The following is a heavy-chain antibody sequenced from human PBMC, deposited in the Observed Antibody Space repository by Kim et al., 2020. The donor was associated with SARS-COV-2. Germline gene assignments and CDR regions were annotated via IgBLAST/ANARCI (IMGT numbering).Heavy chain of an antibody. CDR1: GYTFTSSH. D-gene: IGHD3-10*01. CDR3: ARGTWGGGGWGYGSGQYNRFDP. J-gene: IGHJ5*02. CDR2: INPSGGST. V-gene: IGHV1-46*03. Sequence: ASVNVSCKASGYTFTSSHIQWVRQAPGQGLEWVGIINPSGGSTTYAQKFQGRVTMTRDTSTGTVYMELSSLRSEDTALYYCARGTWGGGGWGYGSGQYNRFDPWGQGTLVTVS.